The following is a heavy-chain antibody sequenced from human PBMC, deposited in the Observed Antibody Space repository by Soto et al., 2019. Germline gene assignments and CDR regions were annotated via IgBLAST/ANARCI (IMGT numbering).Heavy chain of an antibody. Sequence: ASVKVSCKASGYTFTSYGISWVRQAPGQGLEWMGWISAYNGNTNYAQKFQGRVTMTTDTSTSTAYMELRSLRSDDTAVFYFARDVPTLYDFWSGYRPFDYWGQGTLVTVSS. D-gene: IGHD3-3*01. J-gene: IGHJ4*02. V-gene: IGHV1-18*01. CDR1: GYTFTSYG. CDR2: ISAYNGNT. CDR3: ARDVPTLYDFWSGYRPFDY.